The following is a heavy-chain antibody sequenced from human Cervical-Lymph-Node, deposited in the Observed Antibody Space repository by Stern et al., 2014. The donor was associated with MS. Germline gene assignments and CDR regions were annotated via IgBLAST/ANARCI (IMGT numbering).Heavy chain of an antibody. Sequence: QVQLVESGAEMKKPGSSVKVSCKASGGTFSNYAFNWVRQAPGQGLEWMGLIIPIYGTPNYAPKFQGRVTIIADESTVFMELTNLRSEDAAVYYCAIFHPPRWGQGTMVTVSS. CDR3: AIFHPPR. J-gene: IGHJ3*01. CDR1: GGTFSNYA. CDR2: IIPIYGTP. V-gene: IGHV1-69*01.